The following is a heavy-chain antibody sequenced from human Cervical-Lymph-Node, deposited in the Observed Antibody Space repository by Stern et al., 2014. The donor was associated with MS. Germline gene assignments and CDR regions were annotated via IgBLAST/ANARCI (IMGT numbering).Heavy chain of an antibody. CDR3: ARDKSRGWYAADR. V-gene: IGHV1-18*01. CDR1: GYIFTNYG. CDR2: ISPYNGNI. Sequence: QMQLVQSGAEVKEPGASVKVSCRASGYIFTNYGITWVRQAPGQGLEWMGWISPYNGNINYAQKFQDRVTMITDSSTTTAYMELRSLRSDDTAVYFCARDKSRGWYAADRWGQGTRVTVSS. D-gene: IGHD6-19*01. J-gene: IGHJ4*02.